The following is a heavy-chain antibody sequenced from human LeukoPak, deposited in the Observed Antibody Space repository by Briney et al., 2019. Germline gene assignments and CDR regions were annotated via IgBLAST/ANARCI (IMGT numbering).Heavy chain of an antibody. D-gene: IGHD6-13*01. CDR2: IYYSGST. V-gene: IGHV4-59*12. J-gene: IGHJ5*02. CDR3: ARDWRLVAAAGTSNWFDP. Sequence: SETLSLTCTVSGGSISSYYWSWIRQPPGKGLEWIGYIYYSGSTNYNPSLKSQVTISVDTSKNQFSLKLSSVTAADTAVYYCARDWRLVAAAGTSNWFDPWGQGTLVTVSS. CDR1: GGSISSYY.